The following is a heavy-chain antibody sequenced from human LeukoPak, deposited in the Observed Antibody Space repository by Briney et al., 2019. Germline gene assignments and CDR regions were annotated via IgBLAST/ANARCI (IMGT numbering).Heavy chain of an antibody. J-gene: IGHJ4*02. CDR1: GFTFSSYA. V-gene: IGHV3-23*01. D-gene: IGHD1-1*01. Sequence: GGSLSLSCAASGFTFSSYAMSWVRQAPGKGLEWVSAISGSGGSTYYADSVKGRFTISRDNSKNTLYLQMNSLRAEDTAIYYCAKGGDNWNRYYFDYWGQGTLVTVSS. CDR3: AKGGDNWNRYYFDY. CDR2: ISGSGGST.